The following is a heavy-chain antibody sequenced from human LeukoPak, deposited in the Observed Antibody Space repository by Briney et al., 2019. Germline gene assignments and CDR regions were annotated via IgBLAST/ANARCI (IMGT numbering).Heavy chain of an antibody. CDR2: INPTSGGT. J-gene: IGHJ3*02. V-gene: IGHV1-2*02. Sequence: ASVKLSCKAAGYTFTGYYIYWVRQAPGQGLEWMGRINPTSGGTNYAQKFQGRVTMTKATSTSTAYMELRSLRSDDTAVYYCARDLSGLSAFEIWGQGTIVTVSS. CDR1: GYTFTGYY. D-gene: IGHD5-12*01. CDR3: ARDLSGLSAFEI.